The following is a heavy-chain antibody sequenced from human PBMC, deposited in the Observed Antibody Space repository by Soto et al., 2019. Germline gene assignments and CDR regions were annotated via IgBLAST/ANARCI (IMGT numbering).Heavy chain of an antibody. Sequence: GPEVKKPGASVKVSCKASGYTFTTYGITWVRQAPGQGLEWMAWINAYNGNRIYAQNFQCRVTVTTDTSTSAAYMELMSLTPDDTAVYFGARDRDRVADIWGLGTMVTVSS. D-gene: IGHD5-12*01. CDR2: INAYNGNR. CDR3: ARDRDRVADI. J-gene: IGHJ3*02. V-gene: IGHV1-18*01. CDR1: GYTFTTYG.